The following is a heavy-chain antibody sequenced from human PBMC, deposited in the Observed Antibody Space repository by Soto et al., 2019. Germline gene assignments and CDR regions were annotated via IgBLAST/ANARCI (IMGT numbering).Heavy chain of an antibody. J-gene: IGHJ4*02. Sequence: QITLKESGPTLVKPTQTLTLTCTFSGFSLSTSGVGVGWFRQPPGKALEWLALIYWDDDKRYSPSLKSRLTLTKDTSKTQLVLTMTNMDPVDTATYYCAHVCRTSGYKVRLFDYWGQGTLVTVSS. V-gene: IGHV2-5*02. CDR3: AHVCRTSGYKVRLFDY. CDR1: GFSLSTSGVG. D-gene: IGHD3-22*01. CDR2: IYWDDDK.